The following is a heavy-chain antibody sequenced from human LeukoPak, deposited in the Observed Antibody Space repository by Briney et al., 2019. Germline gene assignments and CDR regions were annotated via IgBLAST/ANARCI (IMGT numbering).Heavy chain of an antibody. V-gene: IGHV4-34*01. CDR1: GGSFSGYY. CDR3: ARCFSSTSFNLPRRYYYGMDV. Sequence: PSETLSLTCAVYGGSFSGYYWSWIRQPPGKGLEWIGEIHHSGSTNYNPSLKSRVTISVDTSKNQFSLKLSSVTAADTAVYYCARCFSSTSFNLPRRYYYGMDVWGQGTTVTVSS. D-gene: IGHD2-2*01. CDR2: IHHSGST. J-gene: IGHJ6*02.